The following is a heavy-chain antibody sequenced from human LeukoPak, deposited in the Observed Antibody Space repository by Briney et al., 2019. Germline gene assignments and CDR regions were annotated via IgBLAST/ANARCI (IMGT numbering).Heavy chain of an antibody. CDR1: GYTFTNYF. J-gene: IGHJ4*02. CDR3: AKDSFGHDNDFDY. Sequence: ASVKVSCKASGYTFTNYFLHWLRQAPGQGLEWMGWINSNSGGTHYAQKFQGRVTMTRDTSINTAYMELSRLRSDDTAVCYCAKDSFGHDNDFDYWGQGTLVTVSS. V-gene: IGHV1-2*02. CDR2: INSNSGGT. D-gene: IGHD3-10*01.